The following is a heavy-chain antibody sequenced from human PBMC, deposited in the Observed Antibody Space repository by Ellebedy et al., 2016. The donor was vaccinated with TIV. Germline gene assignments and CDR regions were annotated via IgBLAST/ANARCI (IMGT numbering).Heavy chain of an antibody. J-gene: IGHJ4*02. CDR2: ISGSGGST. CDR1: GFTFNSYA. D-gene: IGHD3-22*01. Sequence: GESLKISCAASGFTFNSYAMSWVRQAPGKGLEWVSAISGSGGSTYYADSVEGRFTISRDNSKKTLYLQMNSLRAEDTAIYYCAKGRGGGSDSSAPRYYFDYWGLGTLVTVSS. V-gene: IGHV3-23*01. CDR3: AKGRGGGSDSSAPRYYFDY.